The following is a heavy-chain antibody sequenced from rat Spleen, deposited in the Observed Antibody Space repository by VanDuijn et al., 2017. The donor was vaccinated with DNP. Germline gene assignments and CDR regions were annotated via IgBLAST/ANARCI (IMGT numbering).Heavy chain of an antibody. V-gene: IGHV5S11*01. J-gene: IGHJ2*01. D-gene: IGHD1-12*03. CDR1: GFTFSNYH. CDR3: ARQGYYDGYYPYFDY. CDR2: ISPSGSRT. Sequence: EVQLVESGGGLVQPGRSLKLSCAASGFTFSNYHMAWVRQAPRKGLEWVATISPSGSRTYYPDSVKGRFTISRDNAKSTLYLQMDSLRSEETATYYCARQGYYDGYYPYFDYWGQGVMVTVSS.